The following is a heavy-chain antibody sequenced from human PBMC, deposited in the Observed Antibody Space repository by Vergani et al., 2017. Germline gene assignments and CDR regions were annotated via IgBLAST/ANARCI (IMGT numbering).Heavy chain of an antibody. CDR1: GFTFIMHA. D-gene: IGHD2-21*01. J-gene: IGHJ4*02. Sequence: EVQLLESGGDLVQPGGSLRLSCAASGFTFIMHAMSWVRQAPGKGLEWVSTLSASDRRTHYADSVKGRFTISRDISKNTLFLHMNSLRPEDTAVYYCTTVRFIVVVIANTDYWGQGTLVTVSS. CDR2: LSASDRRT. CDR3: TTVRFIVVVIANTDY. V-gene: IGHV3-23*01.